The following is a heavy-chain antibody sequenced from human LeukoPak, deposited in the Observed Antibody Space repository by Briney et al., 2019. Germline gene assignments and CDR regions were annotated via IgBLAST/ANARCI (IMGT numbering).Heavy chain of an antibody. Sequence: GGSLRLSCAASGLTFTNAWMTWVRQAPGKGLEWVGRIKSKTDGGTTDYAAPVKGRFTISRDDSKNTIYLQMNSLKSEDTAVYYRVTDIGRYFACGQGTQVTVSS. CDR1: GLTFTNAW. V-gene: IGHV3-15*01. CDR2: IKSKTDGGTT. J-gene: IGHJ5*02. CDR3: VTDIGRYFA. D-gene: IGHD3-9*01.